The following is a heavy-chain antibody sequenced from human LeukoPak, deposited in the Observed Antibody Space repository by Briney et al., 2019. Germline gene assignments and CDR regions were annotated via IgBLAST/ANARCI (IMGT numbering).Heavy chain of an antibody. Sequence: ASVKVSCKASGYTFTNYYIHWVRQAPGQGLQWMGIINPSGGSTSYAQKFQGRVTMTRDTSTSTVYMELSSLRSEDTAVYYCATDRGTTVVIFAFDIWGQGTTVTVSS. CDR2: INPSGGST. J-gene: IGHJ3*02. CDR1: GYTFTNYY. D-gene: IGHD4-23*01. V-gene: IGHV1-46*01. CDR3: ATDRGTTVVIFAFDI.